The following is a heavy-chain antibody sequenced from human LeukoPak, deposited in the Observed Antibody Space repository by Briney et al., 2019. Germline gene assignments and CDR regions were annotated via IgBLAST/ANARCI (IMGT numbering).Heavy chain of an antibody. J-gene: IGHJ4*02. CDR2: IKSDGSST. Sequence: GGSLRLSCVVSGFTFSSYWIYWVRQAPGKGLVWVSRIKSDGSSTNYADSVKGRFTISRDNAKNTLYLQMSSLRAEDTAVYYCAKDQCSSSCRYFDYWGQGTLVTVSS. D-gene: IGHD6-13*01. CDR3: AKDQCSSSCRYFDY. CDR1: GFTFSSYW. V-gene: IGHV3-74*01.